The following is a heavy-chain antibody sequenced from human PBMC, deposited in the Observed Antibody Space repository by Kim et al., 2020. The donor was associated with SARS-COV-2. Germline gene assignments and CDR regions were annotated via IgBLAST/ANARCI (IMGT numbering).Heavy chain of an antibody. J-gene: IGHJ3*02. CDR1: GFTFRDYE. Sequence: GGSLRLSCTASGFTFRDYEMNWVRQAPGKGLEWLSYINSGGSLMFYTDSVRGRFTIFGDNAKNSLYLQMNSLSAEDTALYYCARELTGDANAFDIWGQGT. CDR3: ARELTGDANAFDI. D-gene: IGHD7-27*01. CDR2: INSGGSLM. V-gene: IGHV3-48*03.